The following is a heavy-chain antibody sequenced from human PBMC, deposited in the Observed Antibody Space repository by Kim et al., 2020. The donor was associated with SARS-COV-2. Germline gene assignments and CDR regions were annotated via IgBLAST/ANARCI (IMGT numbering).Heavy chain of an antibody. V-gene: IGHV3-11*06. CDR2: ISSSSSYT. J-gene: IGHJ4*02. CDR1: GFTFSDYY. CDR3: ASGAAAGQYYFDY. Sequence: GGSLRLSCAASGFTFSDYYMSWIRQAPGKGLEWVSYISSSSSYTNYADSVKGRFTISRDNAKNSLYLQMNSLRAEDTAVYYCASGAAAGQYYFDYWGQGTLVTVSS. D-gene: IGHD6-13*01.